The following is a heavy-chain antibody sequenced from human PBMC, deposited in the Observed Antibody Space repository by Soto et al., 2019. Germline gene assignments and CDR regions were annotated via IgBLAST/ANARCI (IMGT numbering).Heavy chain of an antibody. Sequence: QVQLVQSGAEVKKPGASVKVSCKASGYSFTTYNIHWVRQAPGQGLEWMGVVNPSSGSTSYAQKFQGSVTMTRDPSTSTLYMELSSVRAEAAAVYYCAGWAPDAFHVWGQGTLVTVSS. CDR3: AGWAPDAFHV. CDR1: GYSFTTYN. CDR2: VNPSSGST. V-gene: IGHV1-46*01. J-gene: IGHJ3*01.